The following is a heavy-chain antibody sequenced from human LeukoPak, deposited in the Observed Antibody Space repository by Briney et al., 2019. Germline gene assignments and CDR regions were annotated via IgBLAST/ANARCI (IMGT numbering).Heavy chain of an antibody. Sequence: GGSLRLSCAAAGFTFSSYSMNWVRQAPGKGLEWVSAISGSGGSTYYADSVKGRFTISRDNSKNTLYLQMTSLRAEDTAVYYCAKGVTIFGVVINPGAFDIWGQGAMVTVSS. CDR2: ISGSGGST. CDR1: GFTFSSYS. D-gene: IGHD3-3*01. V-gene: IGHV3-23*01. CDR3: AKGVTIFGVVINPGAFDI. J-gene: IGHJ3*02.